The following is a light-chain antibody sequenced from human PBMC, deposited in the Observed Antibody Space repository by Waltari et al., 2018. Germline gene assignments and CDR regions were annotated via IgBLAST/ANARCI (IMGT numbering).Light chain of an antibody. CDR2: DAS. Sequence: EIVLTQSPGTLSLSPGERAPLSCRASQIVSRYLAWYQQKPGQAPRLSIYDASTRATGIPDRFSGSGSGTDFSLTISRLEPEDFAVYYCQKYGRLPATFGQGTKVEIK. V-gene: IGKV3-20*01. CDR3: QKYGRLPAT. J-gene: IGKJ1*01. CDR1: QIVSRY.